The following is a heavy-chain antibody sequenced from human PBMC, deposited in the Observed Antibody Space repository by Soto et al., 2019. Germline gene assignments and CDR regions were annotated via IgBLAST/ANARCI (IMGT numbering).Heavy chain of an antibody. J-gene: IGHJ5*02. CDR2: IYHSGST. Sequence: QVHLEESGPRLVKPSGTLSLTCAVSSGSISSNWWSWVRQPPGKGLEWIGEIYHSGSTNYNPSLQSRVTISVDKSRTYFSLDLSSVTPADTAVYYCSSQTYSYAWHHWGQGIQVTVSS. V-gene: IGHV4-4*02. D-gene: IGHD3-16*01. CDR3: SSQTYSYAWHH. CDR1: SGSISSNW.